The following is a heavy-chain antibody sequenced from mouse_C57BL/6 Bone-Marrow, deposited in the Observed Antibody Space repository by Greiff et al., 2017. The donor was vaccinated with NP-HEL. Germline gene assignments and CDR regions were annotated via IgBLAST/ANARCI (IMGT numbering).Heavy chain of an antibody. V-gene: IGHV1-5*01. Sequence: VQLQQSGTVLARPGASVKMSCKTSGYTFTSYWMHWVKQRPGQGLEWIGAIYPGNSGTSYNQKFKGKAKLTAVTSSSTAYMELSSLTNEDSAVYYCTRKYNGSQYYFDYGGQGTTLTVSA. CDR1: GYTFTSYW. CDR3: TRKYNGSQYYFDY. J-gene: IGHJ2*01. CDR2: IYPGNSGT. D-gene: IGHD1-1*01.